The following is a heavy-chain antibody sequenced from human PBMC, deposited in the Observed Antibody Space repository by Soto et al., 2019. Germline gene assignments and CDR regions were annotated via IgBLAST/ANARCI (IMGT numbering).Heavy chain of an antibody. CDR1: GYTFTSYA. CDR3: ARGLVRAVITHFDY. V-gene: IGHV1-18*01. D-gene: IGHD3-10*01. J-gene: IGHJ4*02. CDR2: IDPFTGDT. Sequence: QVQLVQSGAEVKKPGASVRVSCKPSGYTFTSYAITWVRQAPGRGLEWMGWIDPFTGDTTYAQNFRGRVTMTTDTSTDTAYVELRSLTSDDAAVYYCARGLVRAVITHFDYWGQGTLVTVSS.